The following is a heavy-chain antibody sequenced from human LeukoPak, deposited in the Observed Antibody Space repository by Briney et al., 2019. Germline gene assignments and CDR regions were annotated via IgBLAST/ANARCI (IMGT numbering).Heavy chain of an antibody. CDR2: IYYSGST. J-gene: IGHJ4*02. Sequence: SETLSLTCTVSGGSISSYYWSWIRQPPGKGLEWIGYIYYSGSTNYNPSLKSRVTISVDTSKNQFSLKLSSVTAADTAVYYCARAPIVGATEFDYWGQGTLVTVSS. CDR1: GGSISSYY. V-gene: IGHV4-59*01. CDR3: ARAPIVGATEFDY. D-gene: IGHD1-26*01.